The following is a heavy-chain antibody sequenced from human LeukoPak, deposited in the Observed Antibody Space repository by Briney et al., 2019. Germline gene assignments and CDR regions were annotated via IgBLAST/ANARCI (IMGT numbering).Heavy chain of an antibody. CDR2: ISGSGGST. CDR3: AKSVVVITFRFDD. CDR1: GFTFSSYA. D-gene: IGHD2-15*01. Sequence: GGSLRLSCAASGFTFSSYAMSWVRQAPGKGLEWVSAISGSGGSTYYADSVKGRFTISRDNSKNTLHLQMNSLRAEDTAVYYCAKSVVVITFRFDDWGQGALVTVSS. V-gene: IGHV3-23*01. J-gene: IGHJ4*02.